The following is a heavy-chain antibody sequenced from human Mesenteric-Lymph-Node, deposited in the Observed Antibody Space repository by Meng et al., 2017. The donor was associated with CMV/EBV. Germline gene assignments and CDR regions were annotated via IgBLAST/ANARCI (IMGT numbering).Heavy chain of an antibody. CDR2: IDVDGQRR. CDR3: ARVDFWSSYYTGEVNWFDP. D-gene: IGHD3-3*01. V-gene: IGHV3-30*02. Sequence: GESLKISCVASGLIFNKYGIHWLRQAPGKGLEWLSFIDVDGQRRYNGDTVKARFVVFKDRSKNTVVLQMNSLRAEETAVYYCARVDFWSSYYTGEVNWFDPWGQGTLVTVSS. CDR1: GLIFNKYG. J-gene: IGHJ5*02.